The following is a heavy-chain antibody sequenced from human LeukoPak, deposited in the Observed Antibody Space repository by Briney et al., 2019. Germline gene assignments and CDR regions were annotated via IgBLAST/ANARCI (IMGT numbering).Heavy chain of an antibody. CDR1: GFTFSSYS. CDR2: ISSSSSTI. CDR3: ARDRGSLEGVREKIWFDP. J-gene: IGHJ5*02. D-gene: IGHD1-1*01. Sequence: PGGSLRLSCAASGFTFSSYSMNWVRQAPGKGLEWVSYISSSSSTIYYADSVKGRFTISRDNAKNSLYLQMNSLRAEDTALYHCARDRGSLEGVREKIWFDPWGQGTLVTVSS. V-gene: IGHV3-48*01.